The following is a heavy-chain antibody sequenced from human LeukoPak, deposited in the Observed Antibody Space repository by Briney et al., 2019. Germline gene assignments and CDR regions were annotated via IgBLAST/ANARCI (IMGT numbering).Heavy chain of an antibody. J-gene: IGHJ4*02. CDR1: GFTFSNYG. D-gene: IGHD2-2*01. V-gene: IGHV3-30*02. CDR2: IRYDGSNK. Sequence: GGSLRLSCAASGFTFSNYGMHWVRQAPGKGLEWVAFIRYDGSNKYYADSVKGRFTISRDNSKNTLYLQMNSLRAEDTAVYYCARDENIVVVPAANDYFDYWGQGTLVTVSS. CDR3: ARDENIVVVPAANDYFDY.